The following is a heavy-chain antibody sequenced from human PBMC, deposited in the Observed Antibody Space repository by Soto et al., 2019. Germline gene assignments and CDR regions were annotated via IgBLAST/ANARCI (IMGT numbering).Heavy chain of an antibody. CDR2: ISGSGGST. J-gene: IGHJ5*02. Sequence: GGSLRLSCAASGFTFRNYAMNWVRQAPGKGLEWVSVISGSGGSTYYADSVKGRFTISRDNSRNTLYLQMNSLRAEDTAIYYCAKGSGYYYDNSGSNWFDPWGQGTQVTVSS. CDR3: AKGSGYYYDNSGSNWFDP. CDR1: GFTFRNYA. V-gene: IGHV3-23*01. D-gene: IGHD3-22*01.